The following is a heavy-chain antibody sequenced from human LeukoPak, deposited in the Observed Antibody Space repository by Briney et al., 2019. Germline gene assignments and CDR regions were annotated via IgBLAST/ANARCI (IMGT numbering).Heavy chain of an antibody. CDR1: GYTFTSYY. CDR3: ARDYRLNYYGSGSYFGY. CDR2: INPSGGST. V-gene: IGHV1-46*01. Sequence: ASVKVSCKASGYTFTSYYMHWVRQAPGQGLEWMGIINPSGGSTSYAQKFQGRVTMTRDMSTSTVYMELSSLRSDDTAVYYCARDYRLNYYGSGSYFGYWGQGTLVTVSS. D-gene: IGHD3-10*01. J-gene: IGHJ4*02.